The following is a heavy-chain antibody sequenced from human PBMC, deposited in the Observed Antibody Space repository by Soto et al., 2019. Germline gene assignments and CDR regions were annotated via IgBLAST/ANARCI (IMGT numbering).Heavy chain of an antibody. Sequence: GGSLRLSWAAAGFTFSGAAMHWVRQASGKGREWVGRIRSKANSSATAYAASVKGRFTISRDDSKTTAYLQMNSLKTEDTAVYYCTSHSQIAVAGTEDDYWGQGTLVTVSS. CDR2: IRSKANSSAT. V-gene: IGHV3-73*01. CDR3: TSHSQIAVAGTEDDY. CDR1: GFTFSGAA. D-gene: IGHD6-19*01. J-gene: IGHJ4*02.